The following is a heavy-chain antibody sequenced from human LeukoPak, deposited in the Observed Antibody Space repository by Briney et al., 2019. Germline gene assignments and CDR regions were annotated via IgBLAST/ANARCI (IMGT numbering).Heavy chain of an antibody. V-gene: IGHV3-53*01. CDR2: IYSGGST. Sequence: GGSLRLSCAASGFTVSSNYMSWVRQAPGKGLEWVSVIYSGGSTYYADSVKGRFTISRDNSKNTLYLQMNSLRAEDTAVYYCAKDRGYSNSRGLDYWGQGTLVTVSS. CDR1: GFTVSSNY. CDR3: AKDRGYSNSRGLDY. J-gene: IGHJ4*02. D-gene: IGHD5-18*01.